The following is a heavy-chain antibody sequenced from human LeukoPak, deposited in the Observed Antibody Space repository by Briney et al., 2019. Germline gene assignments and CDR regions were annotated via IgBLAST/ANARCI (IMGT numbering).Heavy chain of an antibody. CDR2: IYTSGST. CDR1: GGSINSYY. D-gene: IGHD1-26*01. V-gene: IGHV4-4*07. Sequence: SETLSLTCTVSGGSINSYYWTWIRQAAGKGLEWIGRIYTSGSTNYNPSLKSRVTMSVDTSKNQFSLKLNSVTAADTAVYYCARGPYNGSYGRGYYFDYWGQGTLVTVSS. J-gene: IGHJ4*02. CDR3: ARGPYNGSYGRGYYFDY.